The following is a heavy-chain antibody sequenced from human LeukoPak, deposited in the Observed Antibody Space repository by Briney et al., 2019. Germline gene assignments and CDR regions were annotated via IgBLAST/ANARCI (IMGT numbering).Heavy chain of an antibody. J-gene: IGHJ4*02. Sequence: GGSLRLSFAASGFTVSSNYMSWVRRAPGKGLEWVSVFYSGGSTYYADSVKGRFTISRDNSKNTLYLQMNSLRAEDTAVYYCARGTGDGSIPHSDPDYWGQGTLVTVSS. D-gene: IGHD7-27*01. CDR1: GFTVSSNY. CDR2: FYSGGST. CDR3: ARGTGDGSIPHSDPDY. V-gene: IGHV3-66*01.